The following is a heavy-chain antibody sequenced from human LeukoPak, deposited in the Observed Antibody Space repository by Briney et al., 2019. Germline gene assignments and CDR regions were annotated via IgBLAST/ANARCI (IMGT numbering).Heavy chain of an antibody. Sequence: GGSLRLSCAASGFTFSHAWMSWVRQAPGKGLEWVGRIKSKAAGGTTDYAAPVKGRFTISRDDSKNTLFLQMNSLKTEDSAVYYWTVDLPGLWSDYFDYWGHGTLVTVSS. CDR2: IKSKAAGGTT. CDR3: TVDLPGLWSDYFDY. CDR1: GFTFSHAW. V-gene: IGHV3-15*01. D-gene: IGHD5-18*01. J-gene: IGHJ4*01.